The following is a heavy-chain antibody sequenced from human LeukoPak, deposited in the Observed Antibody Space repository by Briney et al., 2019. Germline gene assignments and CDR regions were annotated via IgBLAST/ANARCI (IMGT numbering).Heavy chain of an antibody. CDR1: GGSISSYY. D-gene: IGHD3-22*01. J-gene: IGHJ5*02. CDR3: ARAPSMIVVDNWFDP. CDR2: IYYSGNT. V-gene: IGHV4-59*01. Sequence: PSETLSLTCTASGGSISSYYWSWIRQPPGKGLEWIGYIYYSGNTNYNPSLKSRVTISVDTSKNQFSLKLSSVTAADTAVYYCARAPSMIVVDNWFDPWGQGTLVTVSS.